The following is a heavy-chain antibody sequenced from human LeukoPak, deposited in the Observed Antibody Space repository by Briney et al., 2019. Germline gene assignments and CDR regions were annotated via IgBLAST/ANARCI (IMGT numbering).Heavy chain of an antibody. Sequence: SVKVSCKASGFTFTSSAMQWVRQARGQRLEWIGWIVVGSGNTNYAQKFQERVTITRDMSTSNAYMELSSLRSADTAVYYCAAGLRGYYTYYYYMDVWGKGTPVTVSS. CDR1: GFTFTSSA. CDR3: AAGLRGYYTYYYYMDV. V-gene: IGHV1-58*02. D-gene: IGHD5-12*01. CDR2: IVVGSGNT. J-gene: IGHJ6*03.